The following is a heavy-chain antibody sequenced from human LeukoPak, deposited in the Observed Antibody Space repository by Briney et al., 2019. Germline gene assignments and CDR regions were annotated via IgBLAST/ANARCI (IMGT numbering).Heavy chain of an antibody. V-gene: IGHV3-53*01. J-gene: IGHJ2*01. CDR3: ARVGDHFHWNLDL. CDR1: GFTFSSFE. CDR2: IYSGATT. D-gene: IGHD3-3*02. Sequence: GGSLRLSCVASGFTFSSFEMNWVRQAPGKGLEWVSIIYSGATTYYADSVKGRFTISRDTSKNTVSPQMNSLRADDTAVYFCARVGDHFHWNLDLWGRGTLVTVSS.